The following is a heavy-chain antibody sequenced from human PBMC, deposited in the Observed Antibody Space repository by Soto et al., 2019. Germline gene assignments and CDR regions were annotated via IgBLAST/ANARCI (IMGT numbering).Heavy chain of an antibody. J-gene: IGHJ4*02. CDR1: GYSIDTGYY. Sequence: PSETLSLTCAVSGYSIDTGYYWGWIRQPPGKGLEWVGSIYHTGGTYYNPSLKSRVTISVDTSKNQFSLQLISVTASDTAVYYCARAVSRAANHDFWGQGILVTVSS. CDR3: ARAVSRAANHDF. D-gene: IGHD6-25*01. V-gene: IGHV4-38-2*01. CDR2: IYHTGGT.